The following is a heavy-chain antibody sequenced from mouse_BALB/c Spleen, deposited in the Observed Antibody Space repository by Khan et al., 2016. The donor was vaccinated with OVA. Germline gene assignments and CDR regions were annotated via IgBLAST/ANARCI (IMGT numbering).Heavy chain of an antibody. J-gene: IGHJ4*01. V-gene: IGHV9-3-1*01. Sequence: QVQLQQSGPELKKPGETVKISCKASGYTFTNCGMNWVKQAPGKGLKWMGWINTYTGEPTYADDFKGRFAFSLETSASTAYLQINNLKNEDTAIYFCARPPYFSYVMDYWGQGTSVTVSS. CDR1: GYTFTNCG. D-gene: IGHD2-10*01. CDR3: ARPPYFSYVMDY. CDR2: INTYTGEP.